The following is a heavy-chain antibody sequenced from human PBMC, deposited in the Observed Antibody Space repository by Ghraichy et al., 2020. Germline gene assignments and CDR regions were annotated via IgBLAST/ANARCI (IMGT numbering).Heavy chain of an antibody. CDR3: AKEARTAGATPRYYYGMDV. D-gene: IGHD4/OR15-4a*01. V-gene: IGHV3-23*01. J-gene: IGHJ6*02. CDR2: ISGSGGST. Sequence: GGSLRLSCAASGFTFSSYAMSWVRQAPGKGLEWVSAISGSGGSTYYADSVKGRFTISRDNSKNTLYLQMNSLRAEDTAVYYCAKEARTAGATPRYYYGMDVWGQGTTVTVSS. CDR1: GFTFSSYA.